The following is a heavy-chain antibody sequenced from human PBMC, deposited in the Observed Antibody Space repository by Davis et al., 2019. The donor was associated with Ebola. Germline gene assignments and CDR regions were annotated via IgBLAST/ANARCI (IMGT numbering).Heavy chain of an antibody. CDR1: GYTVGSDF. J-gene: IGHJ5*02. CDR2: VHSVSGI. CDR3: ATRGP. Sequence: GESLKISCSASGYTVGSDFMYWARQAPGKGLEWLSMVHSVSGIFYADSVRGRFTIYTDTSKNTLFLQMNSLRVDDTAVYYCATRGPWGQGTLVTVSP. V-gene: IGHV3-53*01. D-gene: IGHD3-10*01.